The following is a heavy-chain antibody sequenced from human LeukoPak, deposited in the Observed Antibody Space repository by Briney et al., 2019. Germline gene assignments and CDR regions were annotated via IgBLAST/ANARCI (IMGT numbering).Heavy chain of an antibody. J-gene: IGHJ2*01. D-gene: IGHD3/OR15-3a*01. Sequence: SETLSLTCSVSGGSISSYYWSWIRQPPGKGLEWIGYIYYTGSTSYSPSLKSRVTISVDTSKNQFSLKLSSVTAADTAVYYCARLRVDTYWYFDLWGRGTLVTVSS. CDR2: IYYTGST. V-gene: IGHV4-59*08. CDR1: GGSISSYY. CDR3: ARLRVDTYWYFDL.